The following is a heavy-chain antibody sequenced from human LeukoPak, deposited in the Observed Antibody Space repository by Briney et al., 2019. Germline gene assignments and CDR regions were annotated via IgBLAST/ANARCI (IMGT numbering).Heavy chain of an antibody. D-gene: IGHD3-22*01. V-gene: IGHV3-20*04. CDR2: ISWNSGSI. Sequence: GGSLRLSCAASGSTFSSYAMSWVRQAPGKGLEWVSGISWNSGSIGYADSVKGRFTISRDNAKNTLYLQMNSLRAEDTAVYYCARVPLVVITIYYGMDVWGQGTTVTVSS. CDR3: ARVPLVVITIYYGMDV. J-gene: IGHJ6*02. CDR1: GSTFSSYA.